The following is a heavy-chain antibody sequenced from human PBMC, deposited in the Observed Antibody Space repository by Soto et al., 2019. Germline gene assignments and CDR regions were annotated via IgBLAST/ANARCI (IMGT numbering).Heavy chain of an antibody. D-gene: IGHD1-26*01. CDR3: TKEYIVGTTWGYFES. CDR1: GFIFSTYG. V-gene: IGHV3-30*18. Sequence: VPLVESGGGVVQPGGSLRLSCAASGFIFSTYGMHWVRQVPGKGLEWVAHISFDGSNEHYADSVKGRFTVSRDNAKNTLSLQMNRLRAEDTAVYYCTKEYIVGTTWGYFESWGQGTLVTVSS. J-gene: IGHJ4*02. CDR2: ISFDGSNE.